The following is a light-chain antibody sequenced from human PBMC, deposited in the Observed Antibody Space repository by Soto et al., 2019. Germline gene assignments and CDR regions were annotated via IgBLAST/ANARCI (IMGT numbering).Light chain of an antibody. J-gene: IGKJ4*01. CDR1: QSIRNF. CDR2: DTS. Sequence: ETVLTQSPATLSLSPGERATLSCRASQSIRNFLAWYQQKPGQAPRLLIYDTSNRATGIPARFSGSGSGTDFTLTISSLEPEDCAVYYCQQSSSWLTFGGGNKVEIK. V-gene: IGKV3-11*01. CDR3: QQSSSWLT.